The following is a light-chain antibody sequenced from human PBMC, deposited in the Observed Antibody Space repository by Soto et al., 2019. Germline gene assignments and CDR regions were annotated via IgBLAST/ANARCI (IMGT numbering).Light chain of an antibody. Sequence: EIVMTQSPATLSVSPGERATLSCRASQSISSNLAWYQQKPGQAPRLLMFRTSSRATGFPARFSGSGSGTEFNLTIISLQSEDFGVSYCQQYNNWARATFGGGTKVEIK. CDR3: QQYNNWARAT. J-gene: IGKJ4*01. CDR1: QSISSN. V-gene: IGKV3-15*01. CDR2: RTS.